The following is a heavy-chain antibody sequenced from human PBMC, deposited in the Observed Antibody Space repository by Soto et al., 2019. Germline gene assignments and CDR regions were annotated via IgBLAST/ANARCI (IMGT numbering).Heavy chain of an antibody. CDR2: ISAYNGNT. D-gene: IGHD3-10*01. CDR1: GYTFVSYG. V-gene: IGHV1-18*04. Sequence: QVQLVQSGSDVKRAGASVRVSCKASGYTFVSYGLSWVRQAPGQGLEWMGWISAYNGNTGYAEQFQDRVTLTTDTSTSTAYLELRSLRFDDTAIYYCARDRADFYDSSTAFGDIWGPGTLVTFSP. CDR3: ARDRADFYDSSTAFGDI. J-gene: IGHJ4*02.